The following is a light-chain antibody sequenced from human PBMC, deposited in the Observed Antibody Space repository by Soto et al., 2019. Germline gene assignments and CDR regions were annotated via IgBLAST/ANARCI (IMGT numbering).Light chain of an antibody. CDR3: AAWDDSLNGDWV. CDR1: SSNIGSNT. V-gene: IGLV1-44*01. J-gene: IGLJ3*02. Sequence: QSVLTQPPSASGTPGQRVTISCSGSSSNIGSNTVNWYQQLPGTAPKLLIYSNNQPPSGVPDRFSGSKSGTSASLAISGLQSEDEADYYCAAWDDSLNGDWVFGGGTKVTVL. CDR2: SNN.